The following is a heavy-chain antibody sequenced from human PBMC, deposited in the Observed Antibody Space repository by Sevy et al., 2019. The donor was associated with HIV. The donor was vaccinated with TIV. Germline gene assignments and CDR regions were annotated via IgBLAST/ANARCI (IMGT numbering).Heavy chain of an antibody. D-gene: IGHD2-15*01. J-gene: IGHJ4*02. CDR2: ISGSGGST. CDR1: GFTFSSYA. V-gene: IGHV3-23*01. Sequence: GGSLRLSCAASGFTFSSYAMSWVRQAPGKGLEWVSAISGSGGSTYYADSVKGRFTISRDNSKNTRYLQMNSLRAEDTAVYYCAKDKGYCSGGSCSLFDYWGQGTLVTVSS. CDR3: AKDKGYCSGGSCSLFDY.